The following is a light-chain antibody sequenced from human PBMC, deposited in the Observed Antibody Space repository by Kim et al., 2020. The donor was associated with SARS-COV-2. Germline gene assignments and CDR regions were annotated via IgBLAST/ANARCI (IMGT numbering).Light chain of an antibody. V-gene: IGLV2-14*03. CDR3: SAYTSSSTLV. CDR2: DVS. Sequence: GQSMTISGTGTSSDVGGYNYVSWYQQHPGKAPKLMIYDVSNRPSGVSNRFSGAKAGNTASLTISGLQAEDEADYYCSAYTSSSTLVFGGGSQLTVL. CDR1: SSDVGGYNY. J-gene: IGLJ3*02.